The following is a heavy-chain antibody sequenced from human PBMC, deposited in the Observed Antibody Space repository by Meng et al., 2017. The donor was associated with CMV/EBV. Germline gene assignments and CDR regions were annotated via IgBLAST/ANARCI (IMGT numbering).Heavy chain of an antibody. CDR2: INPNSGGT. V-gene: IGHV1-2*02. D-gene: IGHD2-2*01. Sequence: ASVKVSCKASGYTFTGYYMHWVRQAPGQGLEWMGWINPNSGGTNYAQKFQGRVTMTRDTSISTAYMELSRLRSDDTAVYYCARVVPAAIGTIDYWGQGTLATVSS. CDR3: ARVVPAAIGTIDY. CDR1: GYTFTGYY. J-gene: IGHJ4*02.